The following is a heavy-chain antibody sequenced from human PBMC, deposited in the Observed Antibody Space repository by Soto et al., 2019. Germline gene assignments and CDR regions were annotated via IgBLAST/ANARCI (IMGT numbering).Heavy chain of an antibody. CDR1: GGSFSGYY. J-gene: IGHJ4*02. Sequence: SETLSLTCAVYGGSFSGYYWSWIRQPPGKGLEWIGEINHSGSTNYNPSLKSRVTISVDTSKNQFSLKLSSVTAADTAVYYCAITSLAVAGIQHYFDYWGQGTLVTVSS. V-gene: IGHV4-34*01. CDR3: AITSLAVAGIQHYFDY. D-gene: IGHD6-19*01. CDR2: INHSGST.